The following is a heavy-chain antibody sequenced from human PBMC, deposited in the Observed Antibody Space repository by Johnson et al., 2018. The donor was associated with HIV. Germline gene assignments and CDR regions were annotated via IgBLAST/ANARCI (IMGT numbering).Heavy chain of an antibody. CDR3: AKDRAEVVVVHDALDM. CDR2: ISWTRGQI. V-gene: IGHV3-9*01. J-gene: IGHJ3*02. CDR1: GFIFVDYA. D-gene: IGHD3-22*01. Sequence: VQLVESGGGLLQPGRSLRLSCAATGFIFVDYAMHWVRQPPGKGLEWVSGISWTRGQIGSVDPVRGGFTYSRDNAKNSLYLHMTSLRPEDTAVYYCAKDRAEVVVVHDALDMWGQGTMVTVSS.